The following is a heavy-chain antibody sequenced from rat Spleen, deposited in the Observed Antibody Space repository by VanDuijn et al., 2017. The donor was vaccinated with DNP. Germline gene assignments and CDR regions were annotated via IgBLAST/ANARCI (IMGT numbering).Heavy chain of an antibody. CDR2: ITSSGSLT. Sequence: EVQLVESGGGLVQPGRSLKLSCVASGFIFNNYWMTWIRQVPGKGLEWVAGITSSGSLTYYADSVQGRFSISRDNAINTLYLQMNSLRSEDTATYYCAGSGLDFWGQGVVVTVSS. V-gene: IGHV5-31*01. D-gene: IGHD1-1*01. CDR3: AGSGLDF. CDR1: GFIFNNYW. J-gene: IGHJ2*01.